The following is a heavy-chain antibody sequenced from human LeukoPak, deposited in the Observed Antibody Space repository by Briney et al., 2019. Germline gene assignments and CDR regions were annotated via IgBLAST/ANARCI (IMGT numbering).Heavy chain of an antibody. CDR3: ARGHSPVTTKVSYFQH. CDR1: GGPISSNGYY. J-gene: IGHJ1*01. Sequence: SETLSLTCSVSGGPISSNGYYWGWVRQPPGKGLEWIGAIYYSGSAYYNPSLKSRVTILVDTSKNQFSLKLSSVTAADTAVYYCARGHSPVTTKVSYFQHWGQGTLVTVSS. CDR2: IYYSGSA. D-gene: IGHD4-17*01. V-gene: IGHV4-39*07.